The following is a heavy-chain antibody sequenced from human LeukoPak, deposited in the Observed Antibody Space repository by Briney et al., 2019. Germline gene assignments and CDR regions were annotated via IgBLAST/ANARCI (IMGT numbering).Heavy chain of an antibody. CDR1: GGTFSSYA. V-gene: IGHV1-69*06. CDR2: IIPIFGTA. CDR3: ARDAAYYYGSGSYYPYYFDY. Sequence: SVKVSCKASGGTFSSYAISWVRQAPGQGLEWMGGIIPIFGTANYAQKFQGRVTITADKSTSTAYMELSSLRSEDTAVYYCARDAAYYYGSGSYYPYYFDYWGQGTLVTVSS. D-gene: IGHD3-10*01. J-gene: IGHJ4*02.